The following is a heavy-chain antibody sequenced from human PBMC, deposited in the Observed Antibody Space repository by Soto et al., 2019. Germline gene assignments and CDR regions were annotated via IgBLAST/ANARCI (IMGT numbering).Heavy chain of an antibody. CDR2: IYHSGST. J-gene: IGHJ4*02. CDR3: ASGIWGSYRHFDY. V-gene: IGHV4-4*02. CDR1: SGSISSSNW. D-gene: IGHD3-16*02. Sequence: SETLSLTCAVSSGSISSSNWWSWVRQPPGKGLEWIGEIYHSGSTNYNPSLKSRVTISVDKSKNQFSLKLSSMTAADTAVYYCASGIWGSYRHFDYWGQGTLVTVSS.